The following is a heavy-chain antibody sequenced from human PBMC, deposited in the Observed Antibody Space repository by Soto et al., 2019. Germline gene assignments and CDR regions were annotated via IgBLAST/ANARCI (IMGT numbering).Heavy chain of an antibody. J-gene: IGHJ5*02. CDR3: ARAHPAAIRFDP. V-gene: IGHV1-2*02. CDR1: EYKLTGYN. CDR2: INPNSGGT. Sequence: ASVKVSCKASEYKLTGYNMNWVRQAPGQGLEWMGWINPNSGGTNYAQKFQGRVTMTRDTSISTAYMELSRLRSDETAVYYCARAHPAAIRFDPWGQGTLVTVSS. D-gene: IGHD2-2*01.